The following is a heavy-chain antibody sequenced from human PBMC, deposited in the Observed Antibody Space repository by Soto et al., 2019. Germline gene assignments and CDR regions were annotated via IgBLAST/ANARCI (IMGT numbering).Heavy chain of an antibody. D-gene: IGHD3-10*01. Sequence: QVQLQQWGAGLLKPSETLSLTCAVYGGSFSGYYWSWIRQPPGKGLEWIGEINHSGSTNYNPSLKSRVTISVDTSKNQFSRRLSSVTAADTAVYYCARVLPGGPWFGDSNWFDPWGQGTLVTVSS. CDR1: GGSFSGYY. CDR3: ARVLPGGPWFGDSNWFDP. J-gene: IGHJ5*02. V-gene: IGHV4-34*01. CDR2: INHSGST.